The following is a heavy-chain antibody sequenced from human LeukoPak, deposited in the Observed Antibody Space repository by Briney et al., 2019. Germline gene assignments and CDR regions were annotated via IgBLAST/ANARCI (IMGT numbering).Heavy chain of an antibody. J-gene: IGHJ6*03. CDR2: ISSSSSYI. CDR3: ARGGSIAAERDYYYYYMDV. V-gene: IGHV3-21*01. CDR1: GFTFRSYW. Sequence: GGSLRLSCAASGFTFRSYWMNWVRQAPGKGLEWVSSISSSSSYIYYADSVKGRFTISRDNAKNSLYLQMNSLRAEDTAVYYCARGGSIAAERDYYYYYMDVWGKGTTVTVSS. D-gene: IGHD6-6*01.